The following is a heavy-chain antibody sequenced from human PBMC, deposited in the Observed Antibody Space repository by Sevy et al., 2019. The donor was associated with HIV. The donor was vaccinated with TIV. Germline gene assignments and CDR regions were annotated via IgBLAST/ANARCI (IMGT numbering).Heavy chain of an antibody. CDR2: IWFDGSNT. J-gene: IGHJ4*01. D-gene: IGHD4-17*01. V-gene: IGHV3-33*08. Sequence: GGSLRLSCAASGFTLTSYTMNWVRQAPGKGLEWVAVIWFDGSNTYYADSVKGRFTISRDIAKNTLHLQMNSLRAEDTAVYYCATDLEFYDYGDYGPAFMPDYWGQGTLVTVSS. CDR3: ATDLEFYDYGDYGPAFMPDY. CDR1: GFTLTSYT.